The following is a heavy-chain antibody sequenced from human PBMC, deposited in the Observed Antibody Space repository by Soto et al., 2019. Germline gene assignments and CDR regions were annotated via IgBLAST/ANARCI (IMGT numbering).Heavy chain of an antibody. V-gene: IGHV4-61*01. Sequence: KPXESLTLACTVSGGSVTGGTYYWTWIRQPPGKGLEWIGDVYFTGSTKYNPSLKSRITISLDTSKNQFSLRLSSVTTADTAVYYCARENFGTASFDSWGQGTLVTVYS. CDR2: VYFTGST. D-gene: IGHD1-7*01. CDR1: GGSVTGGTYY. CDR3: ARENFGTASFDS. J-gene: IGHJ4*02.